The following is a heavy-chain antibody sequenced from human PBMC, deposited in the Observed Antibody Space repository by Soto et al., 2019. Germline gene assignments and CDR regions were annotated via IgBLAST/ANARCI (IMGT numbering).Heavy chain of an antibody. V-gene: IGHV5-51*01. CDR2: IYPGDSDI. D-gene: IGHD6-13*01. J-gene: IGHJ6*02. CDR3: ARQAAAGKYYYAMDV. CDR1: GYSFTTYW. Sequence: GESLKISCKGSGYSFTTYWIGWVRQMPGKGLEGMVIIYPGDSDIRYSPSFQGQVTISADKSINTTYLQWSSLKASDTAIYYCARQAAAGKYYYAMDVWGQGTTVPVSS.